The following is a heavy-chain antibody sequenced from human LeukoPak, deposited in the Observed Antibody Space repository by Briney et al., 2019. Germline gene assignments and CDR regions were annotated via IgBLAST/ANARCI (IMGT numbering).Heavy chain of an antibody. CDR2: IKQDGSEK. Sequence: GGSLRLSCAASGFTFSSYWMGWVRQAPGKGLEWVANIKQDGSEKYYVDSVKGRFTISRDNAKNSLYLQMNSLRAEDTAVYYCARDSPLPPLYYYDIRDTYYFDYWGQGTLVTVSS. CDR1: GFTFSSYW. CDR3: ARDSPLPPLYYYDIRDTYYFDY. V-gene: IGHV3-7*01. J-gene: IGHJ4*02. D-gene: IGHD3-22*01.